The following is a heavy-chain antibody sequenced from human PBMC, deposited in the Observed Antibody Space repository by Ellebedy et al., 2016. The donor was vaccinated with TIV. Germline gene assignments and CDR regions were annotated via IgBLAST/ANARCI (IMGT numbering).Heavy chain of an antibody. Sequence: PGGSLRLSCAASGFTFSSYSMNWVRQAPGKGLEWVSSITSSSSYRFYADSVKGRFTRDNAKNSLYLQMNSLRAEDTAVYYCAKRGVDWYFDLWGRGTLVTVSS. CDR3: AKRGVDWYFDL. D-gene: IGHD2-8*01. CDR1: GFTFSSYS. CDR2: ITSSSSYR. J-gene: IGHJ2*01. V-gene: IGHV3-21*01.